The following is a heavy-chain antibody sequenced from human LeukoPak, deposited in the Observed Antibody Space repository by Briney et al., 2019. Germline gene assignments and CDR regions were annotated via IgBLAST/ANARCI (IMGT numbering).Heavy chain of an antibody. J-gene: IGHJ3*02. CDR2: ISSSSSYI. V-gene: IGHV3-21*01. D-gene: IGHD3-22*01. Sequence: KAGGSLRLPCAASGFTFSSYSMNWVRQAPGKGLEWVSSISSSSSYIYYADSVKGRFTISRDNAKNSLYLQMNSLRAEDTAVYYCARSESSSSYRRNDAFDIWGQGTMVTVSS. CDR3: ARSESSSSYRRNDAFDI. CDR1: GFTFSSYS.